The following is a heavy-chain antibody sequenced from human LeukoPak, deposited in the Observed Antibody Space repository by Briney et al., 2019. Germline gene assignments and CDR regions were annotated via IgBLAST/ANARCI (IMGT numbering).Heavy chain of an antibody. Sequence: PSETQSLTCAVYGGSFSGYYWSWIRQPPGKGLEWIGEISHSGNSNYNPSLKSRVTISVDTSKNQFSLKLSSVTAADAALYYCARGLNYYDNTGYYPAYMDVWGKGTTVTVSS. CDR3: ARGLNYYDNTGYYPAYMDV. V-gene: IGHV4-34*01. D-gene: IGHD3-22*01. CDR2: ISHSGNS. J-gene: IGHJ6*03. CDR1: GGSFSGYY.